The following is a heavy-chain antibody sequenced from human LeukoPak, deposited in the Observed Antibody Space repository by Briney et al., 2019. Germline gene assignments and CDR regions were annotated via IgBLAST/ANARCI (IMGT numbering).Heavy chain of an antibody. CDR1: GFTFSSYA. Sequence: GGSLRLSCATSGFTFSSYAMSWVRQAPGKGLEWVSAISGSGGSTYYADSVKGRFTISRDNSKNTLYLQMNSLRAEDTAVYYCAKDWPGDGFWSGPSGGSFDYWGQGTLVTVSS. D-gene: IGHD3-3*01. CDR3: AKDWPGDGFWSGPSGGSFDY. V-gene: IGHV3-23*01. J-gene: IGHJ4*02. CDR2: ISGSGGST.